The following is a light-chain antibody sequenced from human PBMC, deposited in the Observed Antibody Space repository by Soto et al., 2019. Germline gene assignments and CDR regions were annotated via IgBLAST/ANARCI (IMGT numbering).Light chain of an antibody. V-gene: IGKV1-5*01. CDR2: DAS. CDR1: QSISSW. Sequence: DIQMTQSPSALSASVGDRVTITCLASQSISSWLAWYQQRPGKAPRLLIYDASYLERGVPSRFSGSGSGTDFTLTISDLQPDDLGTYYCQQYNNFWTFGPGTKVDIK. CDR3: QQYNNFWT. J-gene: IGKJ1*01.